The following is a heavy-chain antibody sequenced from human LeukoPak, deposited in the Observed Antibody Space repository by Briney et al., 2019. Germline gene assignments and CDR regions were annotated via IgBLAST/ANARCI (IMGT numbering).Heavy chain of an antibody. J-gene: IGHJ5*02. CDR1: GFTFSSYG. CDR2: IWYDGSNK. Sequence: PGRSLRLSCAASGFTFSSYGMQWVRQAPGKGREGVAVIWYDGSNKYYADSVKGRFTISRDNSKNTLYLQMNSLRAEDTAVYYCARDKEPGWFDPWGQGTLVTVSS. V-gene: IGHV3-33*01. CDR3: ARDKEPGWFDP.